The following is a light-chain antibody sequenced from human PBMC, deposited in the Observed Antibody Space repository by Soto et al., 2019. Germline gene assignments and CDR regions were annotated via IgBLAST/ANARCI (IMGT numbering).Light chain of an antibody. Sequence: DIVVTQSPDSLVVSLGERATIDCKSSQSGLYSFNNKNYIAWYQQKPGQPPKLLFYWASTRESGVPDRFIGSGSGPDFTLAISSLRAEDVAVYYCQQYYDPPLTFGGGNKVEIK. V-gene: IGKV4-1*01. J-gene: IGKJ4*02. CDR2: WAS. CDR1: QSGLYSFNNKNY. CDR3: QQYYDPPLT.